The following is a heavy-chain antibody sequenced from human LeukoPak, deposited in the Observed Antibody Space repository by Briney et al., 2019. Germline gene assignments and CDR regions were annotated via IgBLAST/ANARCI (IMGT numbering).Heavy chain of an antibody. V-gene: IGHV3-9*01. Sequence: GRSLRLSCVASGFTFNDYAMHWVRQSPGKGLEWVSGISWSSDSVGYADSVKGRFTISRDNARNSLYLQMNSLRAEDTALYYCVKVEESGRFLFDSWGQGTLVTVSS. D-gene: IGHD1-26*01. J-gene: IGHJ4*02. CDR1: GFTFNDYA. CDR2: ISWSSDSV. CDR3: VKVEESGRFLFDS.